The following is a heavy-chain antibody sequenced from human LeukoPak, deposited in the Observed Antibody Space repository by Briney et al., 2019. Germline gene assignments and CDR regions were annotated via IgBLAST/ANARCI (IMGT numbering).Heavy chain of an antibody. V-gene: IGHV3-15*01. CDR3: ITEPHDYGDFTFGY. D-gene: IGHD4-17*01. J-gene: IGHJ4*02. CDR2: ISSKSDGGTT. CDR1: AFIFSSYG. Sequence: AGGSLRLSCAASAFIFSSYGMHWVRPAPGKGLEWVGRISSKSDGGTTDYAAPVKGRFTISRDDSTNTLSLQMSGLKAEDTALYFCITEPHDYGDFTFGYWGQGTLVTVSS.